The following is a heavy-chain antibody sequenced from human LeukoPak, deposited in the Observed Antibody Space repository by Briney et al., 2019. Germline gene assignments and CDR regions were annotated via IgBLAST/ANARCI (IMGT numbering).Heavy chain of an antibody. D-gene: IGHD2-2*01. Sequence: ASVKVSCKASGYTFTGYYMHWVRQAPGQGLEWMGWINPNSGGTNYAQKFQGRVTMTRDTSISTAYMELSRLRSDDTAVYYCARDLYCSSTSCYRRFDPWGQGTLVTVSS. CDR2: INPNSGGT. CDR1: GYTFTGYY. CDR3: ARDLYCSSTSCYRRFDP. V-gene: IGHV1-2*02. J-gene: IGHJ5*02.